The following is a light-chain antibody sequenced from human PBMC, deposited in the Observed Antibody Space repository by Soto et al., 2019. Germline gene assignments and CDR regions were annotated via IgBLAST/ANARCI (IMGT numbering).Light chain of an antibody. Sequence: EVVLTQSPDTLSLSPVETATLSCRASQSVARYVAWYQQKLGQAPRLLIYDAYTRATCVAARFTGSGSPTDFSLTITSLEPEDFAVDYCQQRAKWPSTFGPGTKVE. V-gene: IGKV3-11*01. CDR1: QSVARY. J-gene: IGKJ2*02. CDR2: DAY. CDR3: QQRAKWPST.